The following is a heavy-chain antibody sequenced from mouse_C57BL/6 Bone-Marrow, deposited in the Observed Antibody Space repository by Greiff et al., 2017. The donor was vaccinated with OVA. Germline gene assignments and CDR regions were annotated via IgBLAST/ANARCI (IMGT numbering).Heavy chain of an antibody. CDR2: IDPETGGT. J-gene: IGHJ2*01. D-gene: IGHD1-1*01. V-gene: IGHV1-15*01. CDR3: TRGNYYRNYYFDY. CDR1: GYTFTDYE. Sequence: QVQLQQPGAELVKPGASVTLSCKASGYTFTDYEMHWVKQTPVHGLEWIGAIDPETGGTAYNQKFKGKAILTADKSSSTAYMELRSLTSEDSAVYYCTRGNYYRNYYFDYWGQGTTLTVSS.